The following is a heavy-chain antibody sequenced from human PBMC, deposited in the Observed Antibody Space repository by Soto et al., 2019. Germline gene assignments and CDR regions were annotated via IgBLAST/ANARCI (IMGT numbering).Heavy chain of an antibody. V-gene: IGHV2-70*01. D-gene: IGHD6-19*01. CDR3: ARIRFGGSSGWSQGFDY. Sequence: SGPTLENHTQTLTLACTFSGFSLSTSGMCVSWIRQPPGKALEWLALIDWDDDKYYSTSLKTRLTISKDTSKNQVVLTMTNMDPVDTATYYCARIRFGGSSGWSQGFDYWGQGTLVTVSS. CDR1: GFSLSTSGMC. CDR2: IDWDDDK. J-gene: IGHJ4*02.